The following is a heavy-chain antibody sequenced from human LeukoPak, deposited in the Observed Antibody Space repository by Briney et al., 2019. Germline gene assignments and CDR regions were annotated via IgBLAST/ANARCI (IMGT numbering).Heavy chain of an antibody. Sequence: GGSLRLSCAASGFTFSSYWMSWVRQAPGKGLEWVANIKQDGSEKYYVDSVKGRFTMSRDNAKNSLYLQMNSLRAEDTAVYYCARFYSTPHYYYDSSGYYHFDYWGQGTLVTVSS. CDR3: ARFYSTPHYYYDSSGYYHFDY. J-gene: IGHJ4*02. CDR1: GFTFSSYW. D-gene: IGHD3-22*01. CDR2: IKQDGSEK. V-gene: IGHV3-7*01.